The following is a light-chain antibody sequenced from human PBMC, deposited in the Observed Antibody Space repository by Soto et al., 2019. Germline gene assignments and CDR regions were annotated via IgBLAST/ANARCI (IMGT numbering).Light chain of an antibody. CDR1: SSDVGGYNY. V-gene: IGLV2-14*01. J-gene: IGLJ1*01. CDR2: DVS. Sequence: QSALTQPASVSGSPGQSITISCTGTSSDVGGYNYVSWYQQYPGKAPKLMIYDVSNRPPGVSNRFSGSKSGNASSLPISGLQAEDEADYYCRSYTSSSPYVFGTGTKVTVL. CDR3: RSYTSSSPYV.